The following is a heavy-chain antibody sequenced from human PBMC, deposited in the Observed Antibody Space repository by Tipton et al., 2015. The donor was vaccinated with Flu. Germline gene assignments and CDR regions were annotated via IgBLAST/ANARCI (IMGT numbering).Heavy chain of an antibody. CDR1: GGSISSGSYY. CDR2: IYTSGST. V-gene: IGHV4-61*02. CDR3: ARVRSYYGSSGYYYAFDY. Sequence: TLSLTCTVSGGSISSGSYYWSWIRQPAGKGLEWIGRIYTSGSTNYNPSLKSRVTISVDTSKNQFSLKLSSVTAADTAVYYCARVRSYYGSSGYYYAFDYWGQRTLVTVSS. J-gene: IGHJ4*02. D-gene: IGHD3-22*01.